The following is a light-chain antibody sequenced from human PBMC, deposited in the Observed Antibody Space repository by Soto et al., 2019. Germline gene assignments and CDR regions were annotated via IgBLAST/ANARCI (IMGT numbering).Light chain of an antibody. V-gene: IGKV3-15*01. CDR1: QSVSSN. CDR3: QQYSNWPPIT. Sequence: DIVLTQSPGILYLSPVDRATLSCRASQSVSSNLAWYQQKPGQAPRLLIYGASTRATGIPARFSGSGSGTEFTLTISSLQSEDFAVYYCQQYSNWPPITFGQGTRLEIK. J-gene: IGKJ5*01. CDR2: GAS.